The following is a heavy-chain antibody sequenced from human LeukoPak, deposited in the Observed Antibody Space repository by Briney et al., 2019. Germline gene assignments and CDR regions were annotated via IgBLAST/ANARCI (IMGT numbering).Heavy chain of an antibody. CDR3: ARDRMDTGTYFDY. V-gene: IGHV1-18*01. D-gene: IGHD5-18*01. J-gene: IGHJ4*02. CDR2: ISTYNGNT. Sequence: ASVKVSCKSSGYTFTTYGITWVSQAPGQGLEWMGWISTYNGNTNYAQKLQGRVTMTTDTSTSTAYMELRSLRSDDTAMYYCARDRMDTGTYFDYWGQGTLVTVSS. CDR1: GYTFTTYG.